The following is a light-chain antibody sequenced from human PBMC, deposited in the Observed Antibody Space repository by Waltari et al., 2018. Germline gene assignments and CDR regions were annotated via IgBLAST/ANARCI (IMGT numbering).Light chain of an antibody. CDR3: SSYTNRILV. Sequence: QSALTQPASVSGSPGQSITISCTGSSSDIGDYDYFSWYQQHPGEAPNLIIYDVTHRPSWISNRFSGSKSVSAASLTISGLQAEDEADYYCSSYTNRILVFGGGTKLTVL. CDR1: SSDIGDYDY. CDR2: DVT. J-gene: IGLJ2*01. V-gene: IGLV2-14*03.